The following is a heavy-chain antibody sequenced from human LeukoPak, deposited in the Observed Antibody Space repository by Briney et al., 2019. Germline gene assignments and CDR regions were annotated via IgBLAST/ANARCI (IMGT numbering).Heavy chain of an antibody. J-gene: IGHJ4*02. Sequence: GGSLRLSCAASGFTFSSYSMNWVRQAPGKGLEWVSSISGSSSYIYYADSVKGRSTISRDNAKNSLYLQMNSLRAEDTAVYYCARDLAVVVPAAISDYWGQGTLVTVSS. V-gene: IGHV3-21*01. CDR1: GFTFSSYS. CDR3: ARDLAVVVPAAISDY. D-gene: IGHD2-2*01. CDR2: ISGSSSYI.